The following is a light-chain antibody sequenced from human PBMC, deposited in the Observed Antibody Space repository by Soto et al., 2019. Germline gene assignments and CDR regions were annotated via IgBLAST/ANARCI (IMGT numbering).Light chain of an antibody. V-gene: IGKV3-20*01. CDR3: QQYGSSPIT. J-gene: IGKJ5*01. CDR2: GAS. CDR1: QSVSSN. Sequence: EIVMTQSPATLSVSPGERATLSCRASQSVSSNLAWYQQKPGQAPRLLISGASARATGIPDRFSGGGSGTDFTLTIRRLEPEDFAVYYCQQYGSSPITFGQGTRLEIK.